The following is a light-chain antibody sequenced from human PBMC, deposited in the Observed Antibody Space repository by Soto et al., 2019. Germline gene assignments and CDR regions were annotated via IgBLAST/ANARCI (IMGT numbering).Light chain of an antibody. Sequence: DIQMTQSPASGSTSXCRGGTITXXATQDINIYLTWYQQKPGKAPKLLIFAASSLQSGVPSRFSGSRSGPDFTLTISSLQPEDFATYYCQQSYSSPPTFGQGTKVDIK. V-gene: IGKV1-39*01. CDR3: QQSYSSPPT. J-gene: IGKJ1*01. CDR1: QDINIY. CDR2: AAS.